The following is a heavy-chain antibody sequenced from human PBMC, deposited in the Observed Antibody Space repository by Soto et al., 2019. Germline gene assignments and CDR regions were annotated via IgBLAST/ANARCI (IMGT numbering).Heavy chain of an antibody. Sequence: QVQLVQSGAEVKKPGSSVKVSCKASGGTFSSYAISWVRQAPGQGLEWMGGIIPIFGTVNYAQKFQGRVTITADESTSTAYMELSSLRSEDTAVYYCARETTPAYYYDSSGYYVFGYWGQGTLVTVSS. J-gene: IGHJ4*02. CDR3: ARETTPAYYYDSSGYYVFGY. D-gene: IGHD3-22*01. CDR1: GGTFSSYA. CDR2: IIPIFGTV. V-gene: IGHV1-69*01.